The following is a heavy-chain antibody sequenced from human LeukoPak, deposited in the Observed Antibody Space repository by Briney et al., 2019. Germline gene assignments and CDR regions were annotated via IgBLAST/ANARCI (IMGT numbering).Heavy chain of an antibody. J-gene: IGHJ6*03. CDR2: IYYSGST. CDR3: ARDTPYAEASMDV. D-gene: IGHD2-2*01. Sequence: SETLSLTCTVSGGSISSYYWSWIRQPPGKGLEWIGYIYYSGSTNYNPSLKSRVTISVDTSKNQFSLKLSSVTAADTAVYYCARDTPYAEASMDVWGKGTTVTVSS. V-gene: IGHV4-59*01. CDR1: GGSISSYY.